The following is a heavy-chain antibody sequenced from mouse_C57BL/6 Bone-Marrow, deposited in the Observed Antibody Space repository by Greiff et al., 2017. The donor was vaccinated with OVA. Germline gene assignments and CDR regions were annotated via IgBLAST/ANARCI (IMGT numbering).Heavy chain of an antibody. V-gene: IGHV5-17*01. CDR1: GFTFSDYG. Sequence: EVKLVESGGGLVKPGGSLKLSCAASGFTFSDYGMHWVRQAPEKGLEWVAYISSGSSTIYYADTVKGRFPISRDNAKNTLFLQMTSLRSEDTAMYYCARQYSFFYYAMDYWGQGTSVTVSS. D-gene: IGHD5-1-1*01. CDR3: ARQYSFFYYAMDY. CDR2: ISSGSSTI. J-gene: IGHJ4*01.